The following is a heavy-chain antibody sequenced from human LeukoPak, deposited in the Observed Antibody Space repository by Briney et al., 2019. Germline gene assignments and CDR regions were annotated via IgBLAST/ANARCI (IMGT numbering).Heavy chain of an antibody. Sequence: VASVKVSCKASGYTFTGYYMHWVRQAPGQGLEWMGWINPNSGGTNYAQKFQGRVTMTRDTSISTAYMELSRLRSDDTAVYYCARASIAAQRREPKQYFQHWGQGTLVTVSS. CDR2: INPNSGGT. J-gene: IGHJ1*01. D-gene: IGHD6-6*01. V-gene: IGHV1-2*02. CDR3: ARASIAAQRREPKQYFQH. CDR1: GYTFTGYY.